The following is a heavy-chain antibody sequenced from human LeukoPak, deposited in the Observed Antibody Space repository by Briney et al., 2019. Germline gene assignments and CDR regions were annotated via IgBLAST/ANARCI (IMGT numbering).Heavy chain of an antibody. CDR1: GGSISSYY. CDR2: IYYSGST. J-gene: IGHJ4*02. CDR3: ARTPVVAATYYFDY. Sequence: PSETLPLTCTVSGGSISSYYWSWIRQPPGKGLEWIGYIYYSGSTNYNPSLKSRVTISVDTSKNQFSLKLSSVTAADTAVYYCARTPVVAATYYFDYWGQGTLVTVSS. D-gene: IGHD2-15*01. V-gene: IGHV4-59*08.